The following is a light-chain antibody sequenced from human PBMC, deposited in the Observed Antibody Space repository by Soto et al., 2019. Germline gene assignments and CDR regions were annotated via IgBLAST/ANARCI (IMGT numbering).Light chain of an antibody. CDR2: EVS. Sequence: QSALTQPASVSGSPGQSITISCTGTSSDVGGYNYVSWYQQHPGKAPKLMIYEVSNRPSGVSNRFSGSKSGNTASLTISGLQAEDEAHYYCSSYTSSSTLVFGTGTKVNVL. V-gene: IGLV2-14*01. CDR1: SSDVGGYNY. CDR3: SSYTSSSTLV. J-gene: IGLJ1*01.